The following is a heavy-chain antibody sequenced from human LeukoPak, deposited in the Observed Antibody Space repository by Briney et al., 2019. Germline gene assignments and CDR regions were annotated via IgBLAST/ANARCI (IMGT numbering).Heavy chain of an antibody. CDR3: ARDSHGSWHDDAFDI. V-gene: IGHV4-4*07. D-gene: IGHD6-13*01. J-gene: IGHJ3*02. CDR1: GGSISSYY. Sequence: SETLSLTCTVSGGSISSYYWSWIRQPAGKGLEWIGRIYTSGSTNYNPSLKSRVTMSVDTSKNQFSLKLSSVTAADTAVYYCARDSHGSWHDDAFDIWGQGTMATVSS. CDR2: IYTSGST.